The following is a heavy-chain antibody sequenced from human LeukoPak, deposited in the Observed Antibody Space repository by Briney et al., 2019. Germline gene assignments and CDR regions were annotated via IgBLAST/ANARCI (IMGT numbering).Heavy chain of an antibody. CDR3: ARVVCSSTSCYSNYYYYMDV. Sequence: ASVKVSCKASGGTFSSYAISWVRQAPGQGLEWMGGIIPIFGTANYAQKFQGRVTITTDESTSTAYMELSSLRSEDTAVYYCARVVCSSTSCYSNYYYYMDVWGKGTTVTASS. D-gene: IGHD2-2*01. CDR2: IIPIFGTA. V-gene: IGHV1-69*05. CDR1: GGTFSSYA. J-gene: IGHJ6*03.